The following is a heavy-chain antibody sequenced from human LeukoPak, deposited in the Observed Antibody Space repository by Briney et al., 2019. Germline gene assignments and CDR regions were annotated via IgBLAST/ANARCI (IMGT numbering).Heavy chain of an antibody. Sequence: ASVKVSCKASGYTFTGYFLHWVRQAPGQGLEWMGWISAYNGNTNYAQKLQGRVTMTTDTSTSTAYMELRSLRPDDTAVYYCARVQQWLVPYFDYWGQGTLVTVSS. J-gene: IGHJ4*02. D-gene: IGHD6-19*01. CDR3: ARVQQWLVPYFDY. CDR2: ISAYNGNT. CDR1: GYTFTGYF. V-gene: IGHV1-18*04.